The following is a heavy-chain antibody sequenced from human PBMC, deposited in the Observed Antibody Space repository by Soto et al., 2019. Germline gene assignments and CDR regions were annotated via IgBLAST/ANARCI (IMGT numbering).Heavy chain of an antibody. D-gene: IGHD3-16*02. V-gene: IGHV4-59*01. CDR3: ARINGLREISPDFVY. CDR2: IYYSGRT. J-gene: IGHJ4*02. Sequence: QVQLQESGPGLVKPSETLALTCSVSGGSISDSQWNWIRQPPGKGLAWIGYIYYSGRTHYKPSIMSRVTLALDTSTKQLSLRLRSLTAAATAVYYCARINGLREISPDFVYWGQGTLVTVSS. CDR1: GGSISDSQ.